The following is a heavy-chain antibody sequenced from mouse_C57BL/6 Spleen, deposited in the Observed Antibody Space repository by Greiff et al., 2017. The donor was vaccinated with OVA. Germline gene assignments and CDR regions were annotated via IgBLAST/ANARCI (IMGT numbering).Heavy chain of an antibody. CDR3: ARSTAQALFAY. D-gene: IGHD3-2*02. CDR2: INPSTGGT. V-gene: IGHV1-42*01. CDR1: GYSFTGYY. Sequence: EVQLQQSGPELVKPGASVKISCKASGYSFTGYYMNWVKQSPETSLEWIGEINPSTGGTPYNQKFKAKATLTVDKSSSTAYMQLKSLTSEDSAVYYCARSTAQALFAYWGQGTLVTVSA. J-gene: IGHJ3*01.